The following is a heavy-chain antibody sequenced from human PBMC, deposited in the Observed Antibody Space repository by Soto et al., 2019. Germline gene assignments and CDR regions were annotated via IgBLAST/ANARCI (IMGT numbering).Heavy chain of an antibody. CDR2: INPNSGGT. CDR1: GYPFTGYY. J-gene: IGHJ5*02. Sequence: QVQLVQSGAEVKKPGASVKVSCKASGYPFTGYYMHWVRQAPGQGLEWMGWINPNSGGTNYAQKLQGRVTMTRDTSISTAYMELSRLRSDDTAVYYCARVAVAGTDNWFEPWGQGTLVTVSS. CDR3: ARVAVAGTDNWFEP. V-gene: IGHV1-2*02. D-gene: IGHD6-19*01.